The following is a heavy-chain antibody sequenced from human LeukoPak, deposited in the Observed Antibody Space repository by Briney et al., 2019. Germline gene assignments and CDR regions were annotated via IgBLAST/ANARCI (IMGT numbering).Heavy chain of an antibody. V-gene: IGHV3-30*02. CDR3: AKEDYDMYDAFDI. D-gene: IGHD3-9*01. Sequence: GGSLRLSCAASGFTFSSYGMHWVRQAPGKGLERVAFIRYDGSNKYYADSVKGRFTISRDNSKNTLYLQMNSLRAEDTAVYYCAKEDYDMYDAFDIWGQGTMVTVSS. CDR2: IRYDGSNK. J-gene: IGHJ3*02. CDR1: GFTFSSYG.